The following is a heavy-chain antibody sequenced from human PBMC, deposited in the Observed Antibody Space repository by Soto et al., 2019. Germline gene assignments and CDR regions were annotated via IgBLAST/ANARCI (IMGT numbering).Heavy chain of an antibody. D-gene: IGHD6-13*01. V-gene: IGHV1-18*01. CDR2: ISAYNGNT. Sequence: ASVKVSCKASGYTFTSYGISWVRQAPGQGLEWMGWISAYNGNTNYAQKLQGRVTMTTDTSTSTAYMELRSLRSDDTAVYYFARSIAAAGTGAFAIWGQGTMVTVSS. CDR1: GYTFTSYG. J-gene: IGHJ3*02. CDR3: ARSIAAAGTGAFAI.